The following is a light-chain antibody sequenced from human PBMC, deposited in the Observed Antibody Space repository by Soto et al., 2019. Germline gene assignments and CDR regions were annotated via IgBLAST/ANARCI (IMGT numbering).Light chain of an antibody. CDR1: QSLSGNY. CDR3: QQYGSSPLT. CDR2: RAS. J-gene: IGKJ4*01. V-gene: IGKV3-20*01. Sequence: NVLTQSPGTLSLSPGERATLSCRASQSLSGNYLAWYQQKPGQAPRVLIYRASSRATGIPDRFSGSGSGTDFTLTISRLEPEDFAVYFCQQYGSSPLTFGGGTKVDI.